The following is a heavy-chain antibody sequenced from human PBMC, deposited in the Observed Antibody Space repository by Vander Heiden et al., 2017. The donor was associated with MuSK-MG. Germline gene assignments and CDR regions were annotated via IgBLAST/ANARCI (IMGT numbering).Heavy chain of an antibody. D-gene: IGHD6-13*01. CDR2: IFPGDSDT. V-gene: IGHV5-51*01. CDR1: GSSFTSHW. CDR3: ARVSSWYNFDY. Sequence: GAEVKTPGESLKISCKGSGSSFTSHWIGWVRQLPGKALEWMGIIFPGDSDTRYSPSFQGQVTISADKSISTAYLQWSSLKASDSAMYYCARVSSWYNFDYWGQGTLVTVSS. J-gene: IGHJ4*02.